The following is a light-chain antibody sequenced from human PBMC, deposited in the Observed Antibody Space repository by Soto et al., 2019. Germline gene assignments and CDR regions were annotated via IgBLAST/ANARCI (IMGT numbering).Light chain of an antibody. CDR3: QQRNIWPPVT. CDR1: QSVSSN. CDR2: DAS. V-gene: IGKV3-15*01. Sequence: EIVLTQSPATLSVSPSGSDPLXARSSQSVSSNLAWHQQKPGQAPRILMYDASTRATGISARFSGGGSGTDFTLTISRLEPEDFAVYYCQQRNIWPPVTFGQGTRLEIK. J-gene: IGKJ5*01.